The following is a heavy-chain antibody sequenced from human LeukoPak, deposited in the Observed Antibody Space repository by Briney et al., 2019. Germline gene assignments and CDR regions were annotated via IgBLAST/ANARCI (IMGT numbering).Heavy chain of an antibody. D-gene: IGHD4-17*01. Sequence: PSETLSLTRTVSDGSIISSYWRSIRQPPGKGLEWIGYIYYSGGTNYSPSLKSQVTISVDTSKNQFSLRLTSVTAAVTAVYYCARPSRHFTTVDMWGQGTMVAVSS. J-gene: IGHJ3*02. CDR3: ARPSRHFTTVDM. CDR2: IYYSGGT. CDR1: DGSIISSY. V-gene: IGHV4-59*08.